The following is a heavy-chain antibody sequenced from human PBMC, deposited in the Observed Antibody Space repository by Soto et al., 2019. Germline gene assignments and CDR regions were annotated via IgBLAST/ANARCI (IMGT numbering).Heavy chain of an antibody. CDR2: MNPNSGNT. CDR3: ARGVVLVPATN. D-gene: IGHD2-2*01. J-gene: IGHJ4*02. CDR1: GYTFTSYD. Sequence: ASVKVSCKASGYTFTSYDINWVRQAAGQGLEWMGWMNPNSGNTVYAQKFQGRVTMTRNTSISTAYMELSSLRSEDTAVYYCARGVVLVPATNWGQGTLVTVSS. V-gene: IGHV1-8*01.